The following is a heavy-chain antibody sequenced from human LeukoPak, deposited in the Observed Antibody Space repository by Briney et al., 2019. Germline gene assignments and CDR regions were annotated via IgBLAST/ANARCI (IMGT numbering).Heavy chain of an antibody. D-gene: IGHD3-10*01. V-gene: IGHV3-66*01. Sequence: GGSLRLFCAASGFTVSSNYMSWVRQAPGKGLEWVSVIYSGGSTYYADSVKGRFTIARDNSKNTLYLQMNSLRAEATAVYYCARVNTMVRGVIRGNWFDPWGQGTLVTVSS. CDR2: IYSGGST. CDR1: GFTVSSNY. CDR3: ARVNTMVRGVIRGNWFDP. J-gene: IGHJ5*02.